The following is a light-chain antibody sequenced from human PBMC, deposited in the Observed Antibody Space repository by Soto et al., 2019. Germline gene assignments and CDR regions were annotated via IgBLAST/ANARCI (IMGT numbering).Light chain of an antibody. CDR2: DAS. Sequence: MLSQSPCTLSLSPGERATLSCRASQSVSSSYLAWYKQKPGQAPRLLIYDASSRATGIPDRFSGSGSGTDFTLTISRLEPEDFAVYYCQQYGSSPWTFGQGTKV. CDR3: QQYGSSPWT. V-gene: IGKV3-20*01. CDR1: QSVSSSY. J-gene: IGKJ1*01.